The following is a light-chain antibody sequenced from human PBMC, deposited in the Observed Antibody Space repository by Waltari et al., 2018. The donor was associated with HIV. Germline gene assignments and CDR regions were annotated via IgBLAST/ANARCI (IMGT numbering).Light chain of an antibody. CDR1: TPTIGSNG. J-gene: IGLJ2*01. CDR3: ATWNDSL. V-gene: IGLV1-47*01. Sequence: QSVLPHPPSASGTPGQRVPIPCPGTTPTIGSNGLYWNHHLPGTAPKLLVYRNNQRPSGVPDRLSGSKSGTSASLAISGLRSEDEADYYCATWNDSLVGGGTKLTVL. CDR2: RNN.